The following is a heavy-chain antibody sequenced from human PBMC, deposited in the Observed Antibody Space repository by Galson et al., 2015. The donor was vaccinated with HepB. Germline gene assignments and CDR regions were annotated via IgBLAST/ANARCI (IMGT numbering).Heavy chain of an antibody. CDR2: ISSSSSYI. V-gene: IGHV3-21*01. J-gene: IGHJ6*02. CDR1: GFTFSSYS. CDR3: ARPDRAVAGIIYYYYYGMDV. D-gene: IGHD6-19*01. Sequence: SLRLSCAASGFTFSSYSMNWIRQAPGKGLEWVSSISSSSSYIYYADSVKGRFTISRDNAKNSLYLQMNSLRAEDTAVYYCARPDRAVAGIIYYYYYGMDVWGQGTTVTVSS.